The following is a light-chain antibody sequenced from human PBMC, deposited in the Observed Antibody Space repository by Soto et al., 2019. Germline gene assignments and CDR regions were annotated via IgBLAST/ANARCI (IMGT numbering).Light chain of an antibody. V-gene: IGKV3-15*01. J-gene: IGKJ1*01. CDR1: QTVSSN. CDR2: GAS. CDR3: QQYKIWPT. Sequence: EIVLTQSPCTLSLSQGERGTLSCRASQTVSSNFLAWYQQKPGQAPRLLIYGASTRATGIPARFSGSGSGTEFTLTISSLQSEDFAVYFRQQYKIWPTFGQGTKVDIK.